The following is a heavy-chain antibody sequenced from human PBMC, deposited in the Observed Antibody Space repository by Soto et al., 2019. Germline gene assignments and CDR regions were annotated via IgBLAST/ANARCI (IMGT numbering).Heavy chain of an antibody. CDR3: ARGNIVVVVAAASWFDP. CDR2: INHSGST. CDR1: GGSFSGYY. V-gene: IGHV4-34*01. Sequence: QVQLQQWGAGLLKPSETLSLTCAVYGGSFSGYYWSWIRQPPGKGLEWIGEINHSGSTNYNPSLKSRVTISVDTSKNQFSLKLSSVIAADTAVYYCARGNIVVVVAAASWFDPWGQGTLVTVSS. J-gene: IGHJ5*02. D-gene: IGHD2-15*01.